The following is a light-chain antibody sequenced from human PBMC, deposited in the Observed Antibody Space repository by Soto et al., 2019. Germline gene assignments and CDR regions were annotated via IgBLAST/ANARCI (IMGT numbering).Light chain of an antibody. Sequence: QSALTQPASVSGSPGQSITISCTGTSSDIGGHNYVSWYQQHPGKVPKLIIYDVTDRPSGVSTRFSGSKTGNTASLTISGLQAEDEADYYCSSYAGDNTRVLFGGGTKLTVL. V-gene: IGLV2-14*03. CDR3: SSYAGDNTRVL. J-gene: IGLJ2*01. CDR1: SSDIGGHNY. CDR2: DVT.